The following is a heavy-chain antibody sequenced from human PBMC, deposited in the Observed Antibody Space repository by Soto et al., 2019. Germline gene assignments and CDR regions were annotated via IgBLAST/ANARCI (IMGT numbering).Heavy chain of an antibody. V-gene: IGHV3-23*01. J-gene: IGHJ5*02. Sequence: EVPLLESGGGLVQPGGSLSLSCAASGFTFSSYAMSWVRQAPGKGLEWVSAISGSGGSTYYADSVKGLFTISRDNSKNSLSLQMNSPLAEDTAVYYLAKVPTTVTTWWFDPWGQGTVVTVCS. CDR1: GFTFSSYA. CDR2: ISGSGGST. CDR3: AKVPTTVTTWWFDP. D-gene: IGHD4-17*01.